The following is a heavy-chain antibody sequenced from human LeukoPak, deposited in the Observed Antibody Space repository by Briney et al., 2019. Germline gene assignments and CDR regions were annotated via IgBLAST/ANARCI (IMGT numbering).Heavy chain of an antibody. J-gene: IGHJ4*02. CDR2: INPNSGGT. CDR3: ASLFNYDILTGYYTHFDY. CDR1: GYTFTGYY. Sequence: ASVKVSCKASGYTFTGYYMHWVRQAPGQGLEWMGWINPNSGGTNYAQKFQGRVTMTRDTSISTAYMELSRLRSDDTAVYYCASLFNYDILTGYYTHFDYWGQGTLVTVSS. D-gene: IGHD3-9*01. V-gene: IGHV1-2*02.